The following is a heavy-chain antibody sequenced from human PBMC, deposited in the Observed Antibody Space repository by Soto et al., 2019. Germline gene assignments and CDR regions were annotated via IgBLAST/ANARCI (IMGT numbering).Heavy chain of an antibody. J-gene: IGHJ6*02. CDR2: IKQDGSEK. Sequence: GSLRLSCAASGFTFSDSWMDWVRQAPGKGPEWVANIKQDGSEKNYVDSVKGRFTISRDNAKNSLYLQMNSLRAEDTAVYYCASSGRHGWGQGTAVTVS. D-gene: IGHD1-26*01. CDR1: GFTFSDSW. V-gene: IGHV3-7*01. CDR3: ASSGRHG.